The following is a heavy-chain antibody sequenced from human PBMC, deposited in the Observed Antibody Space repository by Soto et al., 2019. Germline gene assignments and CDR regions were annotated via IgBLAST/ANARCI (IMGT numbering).Heavy chain of an antibody. J-gene: IGHJ4*02. CDR1: GFTFSSYA. V-gene: IGHV3-23*01. CDR3: AKITIFGVVIRLAY. D-gene: IGHD3-3*01. Sequence: QTGGSLRLSCAASGFTFSSYAMSWVRQAPGKGLEWVSAISGSGGSTYYADSVKGRFTISRDNSKNTLYLQMNSLRAEDTAVYYCAKITIFGVVIRLAYWGQGTLVTVSS. CDR2: ISGSGGST.